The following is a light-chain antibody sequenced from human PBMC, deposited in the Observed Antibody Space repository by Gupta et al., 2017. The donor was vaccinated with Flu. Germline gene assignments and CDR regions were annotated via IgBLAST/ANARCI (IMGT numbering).Light chain of an antibody. J-gene: IGKJ2*01. CDR3: QQNYDTPYT. V-gene: IGKV1-39*01. CDR2: AAS. CDR1: QTIGNY. Sequence: DIQITQSPSSLSASVGDRVTVTCRASQTIGNYLNWYQQKPGKAPNLLIYAASNLQSGVPSRFSGSGSGTDFTLTISSLRPEDFATYYCQQNYDTPYTFGQGTKLEIK.